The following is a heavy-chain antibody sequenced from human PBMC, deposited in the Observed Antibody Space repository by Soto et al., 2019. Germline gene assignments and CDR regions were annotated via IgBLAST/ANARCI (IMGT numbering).Heavy chain of an antibody. CDR3: AKGTEYCSGGSCYSGGSYYYYYYGMDV. D-gene: IGHD2-15*01. J-gene: IGHJ6*02. V-gene: IGHV3-30*18. CDR2: ISYDGSNK. CDR1: GFTFSSYG. Sequence: HPGGSLRLSCAASGFTFSSYGMHWVRQAPGKGLEWVAVISYDGSNKYYADSVRGRFTISRDNSKNTLYLQMNSLRAEDTAVYYCAKGTEYCSGGSCYSGGSYYYYYYGMDVWGQGTTVTVSS.